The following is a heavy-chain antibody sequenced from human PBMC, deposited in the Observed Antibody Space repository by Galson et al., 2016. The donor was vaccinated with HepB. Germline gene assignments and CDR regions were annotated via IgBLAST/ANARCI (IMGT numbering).Heavy chain of an antibody. V-gene: IGHV5-51*01. D-gene: IGHD4-11*01. CDR2: ISPGDSDT. CDR3: ARRPPVTGRSGHYFDS. Sequence: QSGAEVKKPGESLKISCKGSGYSFSSYWTGWVRQMPGKGLEWMGIISPGDSDTRYSPSFQGQVTISVDKAINTAYMQWSSLKASDSGIYYCARRPPVTGRSGHYFDSWGQGTLVTVSS. J-gene: IGHJ4*02. CDR1: GYSFSSYW.